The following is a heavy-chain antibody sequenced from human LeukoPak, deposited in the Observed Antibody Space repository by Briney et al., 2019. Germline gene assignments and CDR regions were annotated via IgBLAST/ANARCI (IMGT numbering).Heavy chain of an antibody. CDR1: GFTFSSYA. D-gene: IGHD2-2*02. CDR3: AREPGYCSSTSCYKSDYYYYMDV. V-gene: IGHV3-30*04. Sequence: PGRSLRLSCAASGFTFSSYAMHWVRQAPGKGLEWVAFIRYDGSNKYYADSVKGRFTISRDNSKNTLYLQMNSLRAEDTAVYYCAREPGYCSSTSCYKSDYYYYMDVWGKGTTVTVSS. CDR2: IRYDGSNK. J-gene: IGHJ6*03.